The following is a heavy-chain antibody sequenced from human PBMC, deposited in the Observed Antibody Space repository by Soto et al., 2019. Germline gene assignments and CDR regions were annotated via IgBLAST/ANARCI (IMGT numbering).Heavy chain of an antibody. J-gene: IGHJ6*02. CDR3: ARDRGTYPYYYYGMDV. CDR1: GFTFSSYN. V-gene: IGHV3-21*01. Sequence: EVQLVESGGGLVKPGGSLRLSCAASGFTFSSYNMNWVRQAPGKGLEWVSSISSINSYINDADSVKGRFTISRDNTKNSLYLQMNSLRVEDTAVYYCARDRGTYPYYYYGMDVWGQGTTVTVSS. CDR2: ISSINSYI.